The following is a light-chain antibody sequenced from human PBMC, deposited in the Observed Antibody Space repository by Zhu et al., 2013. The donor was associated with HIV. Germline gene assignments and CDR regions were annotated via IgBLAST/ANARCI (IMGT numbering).Light chain of an antibody. CDR3: MQSLQVPHT. J-gene: IGKJ2*01. CDR2: LTS. V-gene: IGKV2-28*01. Sequence: DIVVTQSPLSLPVTPGEPASISCRSSQSLLHSNGDNYLDWYMQKPGQSPHLLIYLTSTRASGVPARFRGSGSGTQFTLRITRVAAEDVGIYFCMQSLQVPHTFGQGTRV. CDR1: QSLLHSNGDNY.